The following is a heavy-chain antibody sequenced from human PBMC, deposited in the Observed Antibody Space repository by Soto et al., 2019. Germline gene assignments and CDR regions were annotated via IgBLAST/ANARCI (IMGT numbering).Heavy chain of an antibody. CDR3: ARDSPYSSGWYGDAFDI. CDR1: GFPFSSYG. J-gene: IGHJ3*02. Sequence: GGSLRLSCAASGFPFSSYGMHWVRQAPGKGLEWVAVIWYDGSNKYYADSVKGRFTISRDNSKNTLYLQMNSLRAEDTAVYYCARDSPYSSGWYGDAFDIWGQGTMVTVSS. D-gene: IGHD6-19*01. CDR2: IWYDGSNK. V-gene: IGHV3-33*01.